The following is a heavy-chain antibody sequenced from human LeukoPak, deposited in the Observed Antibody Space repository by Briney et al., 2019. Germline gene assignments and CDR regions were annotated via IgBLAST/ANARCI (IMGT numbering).Heavy chain of an antibody. V-gene: IGHV3-21*01. CDR2: IGSSSSYI. D-gene: IGHD6-13*01. CDR1: GFTFRKYW. Sequence: GGSLRLSCTASGFTFRKYWLHWVRQPPGKGLEWVSSIGSSSSYIYYADSVKGRFTISRDNAKNSLYLQMNSLRAEDTAVYYCARDHSSSWHDGGAFDIWGQGTMVTVSS. CDR3: ARDHSSSWHDGGAFDI. J-gene: IGHJ3*02.